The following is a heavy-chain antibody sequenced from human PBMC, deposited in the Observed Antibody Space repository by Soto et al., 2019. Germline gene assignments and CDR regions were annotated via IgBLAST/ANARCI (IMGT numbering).Heavy chain of an antibody. CDR1: GFTFSSYW. CDR3: ARGRGYCSGGSCRNWFDP. D-gene: IGHD2-15*01. Sequence: GGALRLFCAASGFTFSSYWMHWVRQAPGKGLVWVSRINSDGSSTSYADSVKGRFTISRDNAKNTLYLQMNSLRAEDTAVYYCARGRGYCSGGSCRNWFDPWGQGTLVTVSS. J-gene: IGHJ5*02. V-gene: IGHV3-74*01. CDR2: INSDGSST.